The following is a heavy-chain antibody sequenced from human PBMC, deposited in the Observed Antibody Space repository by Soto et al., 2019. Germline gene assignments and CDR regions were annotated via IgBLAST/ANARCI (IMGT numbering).Heavy chain of an antibody. CDR1: GFTFSSYA. CDR3: ASQMDCNNGVCSYWYFDL. D-gene: IGHD2-8*01. Sequence: QVQLVESGGGVVQPGRSLRLSCAASGFTFSSYAMHWVRQAPGKGLEWVAVISYDGSNKYYADSVKGRFTISRDNSKSTLYRPMNSLRAADTAVYYCASQMDCNNGVCSYWYFDLWGRGTLVAVAS. V-gene: IGHV3-30-3*01. CDR2: ISYDGSNK. J-gene: IGHJ2*01.